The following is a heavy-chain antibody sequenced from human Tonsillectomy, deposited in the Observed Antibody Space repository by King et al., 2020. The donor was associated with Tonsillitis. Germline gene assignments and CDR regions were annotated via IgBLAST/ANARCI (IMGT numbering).Heavy chain of an antibody. J-gene: IGHJ6*03. CDR3: TREGRWGGGDCYYYYYYYMDV. V-gene: IGHV3-49*04. D-gene: IGHD2-21*02. CDR2: IRSKAYGGTT. CDR1: GFTFGDYA. Sequence: VQLVESGGGLVQPGRSLRLSCTASGFTFGDYAMSWVRQAPGKGLEWVGFIRSKAYGGTTEYAASVKGRFTISRDDSKSIAYLQMNSLKTEDTAVYYCTREGRWGGGDCYYYYYYYMDVWGKGTTVTVSS.